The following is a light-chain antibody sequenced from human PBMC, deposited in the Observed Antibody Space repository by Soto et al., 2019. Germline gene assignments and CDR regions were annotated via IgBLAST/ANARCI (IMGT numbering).Light chain of an antibody. CDR2: RNN. CDR3: AAWDDSLSGSWV. Sequence: QSALTQPASVSGSPGQSITISCTGTSGDIGSYNRVSWYQQLPGTAPKLLIYRNNQRPSGVPDRFSGSKSGTSASLAISGLRSEDEADYYCAAWDDSLSGSWVFGGGTKLTVL. V-gene: IGLV1-47*01. CDR1: SGDIGSYNR. J-gene: IGLJ3*02.